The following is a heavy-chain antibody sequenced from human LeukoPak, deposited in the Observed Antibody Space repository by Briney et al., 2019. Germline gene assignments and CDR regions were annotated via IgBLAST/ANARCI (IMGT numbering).Heavy chain of an antibody. Sequence: GRSLRLSCAASGFTFNSYAVHWVRQAPGKGLEWVAVISYDGSINFYAASVKGRFPVSRDSSKNTLYLQMNSLRPEDTALYFCARDRRYCSGGSCYFDYFFDYWGQGTLVTVSS. CDR2: ISYDGSIN. CDR3: ARDRRYCSGGSCYFDYFFDY. J-gene: IGHJ4*02. V-gene: IGHV3-30-3*01. CDR1: GFTFNSYA. D-gene: IGHD2-15*01.